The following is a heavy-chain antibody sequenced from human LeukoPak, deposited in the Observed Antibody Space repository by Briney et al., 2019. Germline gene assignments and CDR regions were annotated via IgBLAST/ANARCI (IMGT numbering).Heavy chain of an antibody. CDR2: IYYSGST. V-gene: IGHV4-59*01. D-gene: IGHD3-10*01. CDR1: GSSISSYY. J-gene: IGHJ5*02. CDR3: ARDGPSGGFDL. Sequence: PSETLSLTCTVSGSSISSYYWSWIRQPPGKGLEWIGYIYYSGSTNYNPSLKSRVTISVDTSKNQFSLKLSSVTAADTAVYYCARDGPSGGFDLWGQGTLVTVSP.